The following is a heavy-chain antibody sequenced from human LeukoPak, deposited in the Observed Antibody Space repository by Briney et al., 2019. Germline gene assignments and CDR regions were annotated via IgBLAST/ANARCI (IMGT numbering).Heavy chain of an antibody. V-gene: IGHV1-2*02. CDR2: INPNSGDT. CDR3: ARAGGSGWYYYYYYMDV. D-gene: IGHD6-19*01. CDR1: GYTFTGYY. J-gene: IGHJ6*03. Sequence: ASVKVSCKASGYTFTGYYMHWVRQAPGQGLEWMGWINPNSGDTNYAQKFQGRVTMTRDTSISTAYMELSRLRSDDTAVYYCARAGGSGWYYYYYYMDVWGKGTTVTISS.